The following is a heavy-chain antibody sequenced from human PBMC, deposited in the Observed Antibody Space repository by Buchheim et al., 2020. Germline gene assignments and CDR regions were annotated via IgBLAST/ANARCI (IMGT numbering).Heavy chain of an antibody. CDR3: ARGRVATDFDY. CDR2: ISASGATR. Sequence: QVHLVESGGDLVKPGESLRLSCAASGFIFSDYYMSWIRQAPGKGLEWVSYISASGATRHYADSVKGRFTISRDNAKNSLHLQMNSLTAGDTAVYYCARGRVATDFDYWGQGTL. D-gene: IGHD5-12*01. J-gene: IGHJ4*02. CDR1: GFIFSDYY. V-gene: IGHV3-11*01.